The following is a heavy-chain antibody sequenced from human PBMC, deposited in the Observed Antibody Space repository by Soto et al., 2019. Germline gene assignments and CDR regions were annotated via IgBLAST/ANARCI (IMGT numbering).Heavy chain of an antibody. CDR1: GGTFNTYA. Sequence: QVQLVQSGAEMKKPGSSVKVSCQSSGGTFNTYAMNWVRQAPGQGPEWMGDISPMFGAANYAPKCQGRVTITADDSTGTSYMQLSSLTSEDTALYFCAREVQVHTPAFVYWGQGTLVTVSS. V-gene: IGHV1-69*19. CDR2: ISPMFGAA. CDR3: AREVQVHTPAFVY. D-gene: IGHD3-10*01. J-gene: IGHJ4*02.